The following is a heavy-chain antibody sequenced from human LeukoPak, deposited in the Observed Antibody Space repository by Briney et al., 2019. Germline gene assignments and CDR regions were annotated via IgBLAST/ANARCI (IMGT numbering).Heavy chain of an antibody. J-gene: IGHJ4*02. CDR2: INSDGSST. CDR1: GFTFSSYW. D-gene: IGHD3-10*01. V-gene: IGHV3-74*01. Sequence: GGSLRLSCAASGFTFSSYWIHWVRQAPGKGLVWVSRINSDGSSTNYADSVKGRFTISRDNAKNTLYLQMNNLRAEDTAVYYCASRFTLLRGVISWGQGTLVTVSS. CDR3: ASRFTLLRGVIS.